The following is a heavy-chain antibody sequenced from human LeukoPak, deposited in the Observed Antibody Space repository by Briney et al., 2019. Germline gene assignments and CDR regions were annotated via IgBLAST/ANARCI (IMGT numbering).Heavy chain of an antibody. CDR1: GFTFSSYS. D-gene: IGHD6-19*01. CDR2: ISSSSSYI. V-gene: IGHV3-21*01. J-gene: IGHJ6*03. CDR3: ARESSGRSHTYYYYYMDV. Sequence: PGGSLRLSCAASGFTFSSYSMNWVRQAPGKGLEWVSSISSSSSYIYYADSVKGRFTISRDNAKNSLYLQMNSLRAEDTAVYYCARESSGRSHTYYYYYMDVWGKGTTVTISS.